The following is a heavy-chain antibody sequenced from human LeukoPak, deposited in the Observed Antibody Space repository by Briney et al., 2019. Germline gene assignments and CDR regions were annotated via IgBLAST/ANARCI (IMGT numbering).Heavy chain of an antibody. Sequence: GGSLRLSCAASGFTFSSYSMNWVRQAPGKGLEWISSISSSSSYIYYADSVKGRFTVSRDNAKNSLYLQMNSLRAEDTAVYYCARGAPGSPRGLVDYWGQGTLVTVSS. CDR1: GFTFSSYS. CDR2: ISSSSSYI. D-gene: IGHD3-10*01. V-gene: IGHV3-21*01. J-gene: IGHJ4*02. CDR3: ARGAPGSPRGLVDY.